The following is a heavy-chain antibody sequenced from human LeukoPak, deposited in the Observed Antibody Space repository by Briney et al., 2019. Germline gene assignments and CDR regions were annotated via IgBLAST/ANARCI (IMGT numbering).Heavy chain of an antibody. CDR2: IYTSGST. D-gene: IGHD5-24*01. CDR1: GGSISSYY. J-gene: IGHJ3*02. CDR3: ARGVSRDGYHGGAFDI. Sequence: PSETLSLTCTVSGGSISSYYWSWIRQPAGKGLEWIGCIYTSGSTNYNPSLKSRVTMSVDMSKNQFSLKLSSVTAADTAVYYCARGVSRDGYHGGAFDIWGQGTMVTVSS. V-gene: IGHV4-4*07.